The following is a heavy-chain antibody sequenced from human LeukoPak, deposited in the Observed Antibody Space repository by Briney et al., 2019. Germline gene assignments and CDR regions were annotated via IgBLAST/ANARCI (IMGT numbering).Heavy chain of an antibody. D-gene: IGHD3-22*01. J-gene: IGHJ6*02. CDR3: GRDTTHYYDSSGYYPGVYYYYGMDV. CDR2: ISPILGIA. Sequence: SVKVSCKASGGTFSSHAISWVRQAAGQGLEWMGRISPILGIANYAQKFQGRVTITADKSTSTAYMELSSLRSEDTAVYYCGRDTTHYYDSSGYYPGVYYYYGMDVWGQGTTVTVSS. V-gene: IGHV1-69*04. CDR1: GGTFSSHA.